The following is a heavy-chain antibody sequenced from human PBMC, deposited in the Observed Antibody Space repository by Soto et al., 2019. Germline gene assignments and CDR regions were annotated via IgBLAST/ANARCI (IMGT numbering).Heavy chain of an antibody. Sequence: LPSAVSWGTISSGGYPRSWVRQPPGKGLEWIGYIYHSGSTYYNPSLKSRVTISVDTSKNQFSLKLSSVTAADTAVYYCARLEMATITGWGQGTLVTVSS. CDR3: ARLEMATITG. D-gene: IGHD5-12*01. J-gene: IGHJ4*02. CDR2: IYHSGST. CDR1: WGTISSGGYP. V-gene: IGHV4-30-2*03.